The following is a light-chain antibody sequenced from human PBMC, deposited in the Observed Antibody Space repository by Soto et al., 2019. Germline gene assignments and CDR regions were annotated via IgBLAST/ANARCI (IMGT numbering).Light chain of an antibody. J-gene: IGLJ3*02. CDR1: SSDVGIYNY. CDR2: DVT. Sequence: QSALTQPPSASGSPGQSVTISCTGTSSDVGIYNYVSWYQQHPGKAPKLMIYDVTKRPSGVPDRFSGSKSDSTASLTVSGLQAADEADYYCCSYAHTSRVFGGGTKLTVL. CDR3: CSYAHTSRV. V-gene: IGLV2-8*01.